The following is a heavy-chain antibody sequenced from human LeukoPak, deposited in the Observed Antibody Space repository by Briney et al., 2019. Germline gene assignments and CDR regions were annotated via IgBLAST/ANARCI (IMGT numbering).Heavy chain of an antibody. V-gene: IGHV4-34*01. CDR2: INHSGST. J-gene: IGHJ4*02. D-gene: IGHD5-18*01. CDR3: ARLKGYSYGSTGGDD. CDR1: GGSISSYY. Sequence: SETLSLTCTVSGGSISSYYWSWIRQPPGEGLEWIGEINHSGSTNYNPSLKSRVTISVDTSKNQFSLKLSSVTAADTDVYYCARLKGYSYGSTGGDDWGQGTLVTVSS.